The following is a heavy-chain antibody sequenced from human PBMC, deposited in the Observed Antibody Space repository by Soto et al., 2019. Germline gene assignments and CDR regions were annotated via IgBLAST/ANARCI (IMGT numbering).Heavy chain of an antibody. Sequence: TLSLTCTVSGGSISSGGYYWSWIRQHPGKGLEWIGYIYYSGSTYYNPSLKSRVTISVDTSKNQFSLKLSSVTAADTAVYYCARDPITMVRGAGAFDIWGQGTMVTVSS. D-gene: IGHD3-10*01. CDR2: IYYSGST. J-gene: IGHJ3*02. V-gene: IGHV4-31*03. CDR3: ARDPITMVRGAGAFDI. CDR1: GGSISSGGYY.